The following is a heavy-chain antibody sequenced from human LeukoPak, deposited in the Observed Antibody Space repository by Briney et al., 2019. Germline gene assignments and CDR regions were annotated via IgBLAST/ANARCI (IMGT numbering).Heavy chain of an antibody. CDR1: GGSISSYY. V-gene: IGHV4-59*01. J-gene: IGHJ3*02. CDR2: IYYSGST. Sequence: SETLSLTCTVSGGSISSYYWSWIRQPAGKGLEWIGYIYYSGSTNYNPSLKSRVTISVDTSKNQFSLKLSSVTAADTAVYYCARWNSDAFDIWGQGTMVAVSS. D-gene: IGHD1/OR15-1a*01. CDR3: ARWNSDAFDI.